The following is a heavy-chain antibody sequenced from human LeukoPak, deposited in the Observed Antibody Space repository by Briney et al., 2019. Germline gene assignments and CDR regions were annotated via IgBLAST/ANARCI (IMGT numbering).Heavy chain of an antibody. J-gene: IGHJ4*02. D-gene: IGHD3-22*01. CDR2: ISYDGSNK. CDR3: AKTPYYDSSGYYYDFDY. Sequence: GRSLRLSCAASGFTFSSYAMHWVRQAPGKGLEWVAVISYDGSNKYYADSVKGRFTISRDNSKNTLYLQMNSLRAEDTAVYYCAKTPYYDSSGYYYDFDYWGQGTLVTVSS. V-gene: IGHV3-30*04. CDR1: GFTFSSYA.